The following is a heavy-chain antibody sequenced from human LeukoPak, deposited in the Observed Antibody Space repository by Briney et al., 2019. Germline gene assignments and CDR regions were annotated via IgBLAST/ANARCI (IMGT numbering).Heavy chain of an antibody. D-gene: IGHD3-22*01. CDR1: GGSISSHY. Sequence: PSETLSLTCTVSGGSISSHYWSWIRQSPGKGLEWIGYIYYSGSTNYNPSLKSRVTISVDTSKNQFSLKLSSVTAADTAVYYCARGPTYYYDSRPLRGGWFDPWGQGTLVTVSS. J-gene: IGHJ5*02. CDR2: IYYSGST. V-gene: IGHV4-59*11. CDR3: ARGPTYYYDSRPLRGGWFDP.